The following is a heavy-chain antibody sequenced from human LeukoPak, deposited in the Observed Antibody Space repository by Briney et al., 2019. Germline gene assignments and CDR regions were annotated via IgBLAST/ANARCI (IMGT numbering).Heavy chain of an antibody. CDR3: ARSRFEELLVAFDI. D-gene: IGHD3-10*01. CDR2: IYASGST. J-gene: IGHJ3*02. V-gene: IGHV4-4*07. Sequence: SETLSLTCTVSSGSISNYYWSWIRQPAGKGLEWIGRIYASGSTNYNPSLRSRVTMSVDTSKNQFSLRLSSVTAADTAVYYCARSRFEELLVAFDIWGQGTMVIVSS. CDR1: SGSISNYY.